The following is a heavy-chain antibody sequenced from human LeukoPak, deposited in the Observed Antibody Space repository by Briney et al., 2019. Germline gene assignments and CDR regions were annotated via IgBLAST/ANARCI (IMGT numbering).Heavy chain of an antibody. D-gene: IGHD2-2*01. V-gene: IGHV4-59*01. J-gene: IGHJ4*02. CDR1: GGSISSYY. Sequence: SETLSLTCTVSGGSISSYYWSWIRQPPGKGLEWIGYINYSGSTNYNPSLKSRVTISVDTSKNQFSLKLSSVTAADTAVYYCARAAVGDCSSTSCYAFDYWGQGTLVTVSS. CDR3: ARAAVGDCSSTSCYAFDY. CDR2: INYSGST.